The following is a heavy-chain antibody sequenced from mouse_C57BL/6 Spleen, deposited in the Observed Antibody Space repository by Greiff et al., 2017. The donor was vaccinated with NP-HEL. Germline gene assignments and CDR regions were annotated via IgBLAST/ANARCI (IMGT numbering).Heavy chain of an antibody. V-gene: IGHV1-82*01. CDR1: GYAFSSSW. CDR3: ARSDGSSFLFDY. D-gene: IGHD1-1*01. Sequence: VQLQQSGPELVKPGASVKISCKASGYAFSSSWMNWVKQRPGKGLEWIGRIYPGDGDTNYNGKFKGKATLTADKSSSTAYMQLSSLTSEDSAVYFCARSDGSSFLFDYWGQGTTLTVSS. CDR2: IYPGDGDT. J-gene: IGHJ2*01.